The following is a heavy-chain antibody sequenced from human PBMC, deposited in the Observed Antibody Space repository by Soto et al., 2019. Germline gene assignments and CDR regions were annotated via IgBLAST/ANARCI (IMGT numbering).Heavy chain of an antibody. V-gene: IGHV1-2*02. Sequence: QAQLVQSGAEVKKPGASVKVSCEASGYTFTSYYTHWVRQAPGQGLEWMGWINPNSGDTKYAQKFRGRVTMTRDTSITTAYMEVKMLTSDDTAVYYCARQLAYCGGDCFTEPVDYWGQGTLVTVSS. D-gene: IGHD2-21*02. J-gene: IGHJ4*02. CDR1: GYTFTSYY. CDR2: INPNSGDT. CDR3: ARQLAYCGGDCFTEPVDY.